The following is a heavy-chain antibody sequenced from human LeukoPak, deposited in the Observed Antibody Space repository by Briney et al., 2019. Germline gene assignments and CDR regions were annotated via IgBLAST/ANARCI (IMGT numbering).Heavy chain of an antibody. J-gene: IGHJ4*02. CDR1: GFTFSSYS. CDR2: ISSRSSYI. CDR3: AREHSSSVDY. D-gene: IGHD6-6*01. V-gene: IGHV3-21*01. Sequence: GGSLRLSCAASGFTFSSYSMNWVRQAPGKGLEWVSSISSRSSYIYYADSVKGRFTISRDNAKNSLYLQMNSLRAEDTAVYYCAREHSSSVDYWGQGTLVTVSS.